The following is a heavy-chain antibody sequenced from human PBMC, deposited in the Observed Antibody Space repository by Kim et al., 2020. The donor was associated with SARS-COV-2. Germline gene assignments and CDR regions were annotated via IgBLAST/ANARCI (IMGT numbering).Heavy chain of an antibody. Sequence: GGSLRLSCAASGFTVSSNYMSWVRQAPGKGLEWVSVIYSGGSTYYADSVKGRFTISRDNSKNTLYLQMNSLRAEDTAVYYCARDLTLIAARAHYAFDIWGQGTMVTVSS. V-gene: IGHV3-53*01. CDR1: GFTVSSNY. D-gene: IGHD6-6*01. CDR3: ARDLTLIAARAHYAFDI. J-gene: IGHJ3*02. CDR2: IYSGGST.